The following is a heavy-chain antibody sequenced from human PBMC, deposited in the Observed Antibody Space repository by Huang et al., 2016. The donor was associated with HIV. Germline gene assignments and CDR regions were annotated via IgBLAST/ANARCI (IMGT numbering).Heavy chain of an antibody. J-gene: IGHJ2*01. D-gene: IGHD2-15*01. Sequence: QVQLVESGGGVVQPGGSLRLSCAASGFTFSSYGMHWVRQAPGKGLEWWAFIQYDGSKTNDADSVKGRFTISRDNSKNTLYLQMNSLRAEDTAVYSCAKVQTGSYWYFDLWGRGTLVTVSS. CDR1: GFTFSSYG. CDR3: AKVQTGSYWYFDL. V-gene: IGHV3-30*02. CDR2: IQYDGSKT.